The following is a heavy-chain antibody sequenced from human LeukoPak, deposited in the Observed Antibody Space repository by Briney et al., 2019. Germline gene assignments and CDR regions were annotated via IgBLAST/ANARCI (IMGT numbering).Heavy chain of an antibody. V-gene: IGHV4-34*01. D-gene: IGHD1-7*01. J-gene: IGHJ4*02. Sequence: SETLSLTCAVYGGSFTIYSWTSIRQPPGKSLEWVGEISPSGNTQYNPSLKSRVTISLDASKSQFYLKLNSVTAADTAVYYCARGDWNYVVYFDYWGQGTLVTVSS. CDR1: GGSFTIYS. CDR3: ARGDWNYVVYFDY. CDR2: ISPSGNT.